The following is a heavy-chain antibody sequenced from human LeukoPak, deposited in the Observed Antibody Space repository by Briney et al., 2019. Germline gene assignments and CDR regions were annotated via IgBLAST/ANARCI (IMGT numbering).Heavy chain of an antibody. V-gene: IGHV3-11*04. J-gene: IGHJ4*02. Sequence: PGGSLRLSCAASGFTFSDYYMSWICQAPGKGLEWVSYISTSGSTIYYADSVKGRFTISRDNAKKSLYLQMNSLRAEDTAVYYCARVLPPFLGYDFWSGYYDYWGQGTLVTVSS. D-gene: IGHD3-3*01. CDR2: ISTSGSTI. CDR3: ARVLPPFLGYDFWSGYYDY. CDR1: GFTFSDYY.